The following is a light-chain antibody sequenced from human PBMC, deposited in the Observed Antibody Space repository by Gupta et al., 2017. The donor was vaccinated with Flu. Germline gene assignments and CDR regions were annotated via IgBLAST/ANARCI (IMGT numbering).Light chain of an antibody. V-gene: IGLV6-57*03. Sequence: NFMLTQPHSVSESPGKTVTISCTRSSGSIASNYVQWYQQRPGSAPTTLIYEDNQRPSGVPDRFSCSIDSSYTSASPTISGLKTEDDAYYYCPYSNSTSNVFGSGTKVTVL. CDR1: SGSIASNY. CDR2: EDN. CDR3: PYSNSTSNV. J-gene: IGLJ6*01.